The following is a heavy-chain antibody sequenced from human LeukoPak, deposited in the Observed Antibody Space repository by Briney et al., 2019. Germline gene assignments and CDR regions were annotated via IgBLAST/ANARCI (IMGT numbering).Heavy chain of an antibody. Sequence: GRSLRLSCAASGFTFSSYAMSWVRQAPGKGLEWVSAISGSGGSTDYADSVKGRFTISRDNSKNTLYLQMNSLTAEDTAVYYCAKRTDAFDIWGQGTMVTVSS. CDR1: GFTFSSYA. CDR3: AKRTDAFDI. CDR2: ISGSGGST. V-gene: IGHV3-23*01. J-gene: IGHJ3*02.